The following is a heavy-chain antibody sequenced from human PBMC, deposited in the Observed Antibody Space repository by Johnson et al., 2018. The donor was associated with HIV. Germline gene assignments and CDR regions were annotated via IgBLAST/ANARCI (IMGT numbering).Heavy chain of an antibody. J-gene: IGHJ3*02. D-gene: IGHD1-26*01. CDR3: AREGVGVNAFDI. Sequence: VQLVESGGGLVQPGGSLRLSCAASGFPFDDYGMSWVRQVAGKGLAWVSGINWNGGSTGYADSVKGRFTISRDNSKNTLYLQMGSLRAEDMAVYYCAREGVGVNAFDIWGQGTMVTVSS. CDR2: INWNGGST. CDR1: GFPFDDYG. V-gene: IGHV3-20*04.